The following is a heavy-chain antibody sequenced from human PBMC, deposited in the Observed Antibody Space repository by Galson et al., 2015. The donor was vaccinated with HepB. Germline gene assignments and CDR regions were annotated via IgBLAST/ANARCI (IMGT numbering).Heavy chain of an antibody. D-gene: IGHD2-15*01. J-gene: IGHJ3*02. Sequence: SLRLSCAASGFTFRSYAMHWVRQAPGKGLEWVAVISHDGSNKYYADSVKGRFTISRDNSKNTLYLHMNSLRAEDTALYYCARGGSYCSGGNCYSNYFDIWGQGTTVTVS. CDR2: ISHDGSNK. V-gene: IGHV3-30*04. CDR3: ARGGSYCSGGNCYSNYFDI. CDR1: GFTFRSYA.